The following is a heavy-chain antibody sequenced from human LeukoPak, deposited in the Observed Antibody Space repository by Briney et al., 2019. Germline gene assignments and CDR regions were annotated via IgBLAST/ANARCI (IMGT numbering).Heavy chain of an antibody. CDR3: AKDKSPGQNYYDSSGYPTDY. V-gene: IGHV3-30*18. CDR1: GLTFRNYG. D-gene: IGHD3-22*01. J-gene: IGHJ4*02. Sequence: GGSLRLSCAASGLTFRNYGMHWVRQAPGKGLEWVAIISYDGTNKYYADSVKGRFTISRDNSKNTLYLQMNSLRAEDTAVYYCAKDKSPGQNYYDSSGYPTDYWGQGTLVTVSS. CDR2: ISYDGTNK.